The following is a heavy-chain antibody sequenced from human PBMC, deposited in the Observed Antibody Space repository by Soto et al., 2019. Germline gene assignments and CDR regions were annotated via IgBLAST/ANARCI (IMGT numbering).Heavy chain of an antibody. CDR1: GGSISSGDYY. V-gene: IGHV4-30-4*01. D-gene: IGHD3-10*01. Sequence: PSETLSLTCTVSGGSISSGDYYWSWIRQPPGKGLEWIGYIYYSGSTFYNPSLKSRLTISVDTSKNQFSLKLSSVTAADTAVYYCVRDRGSGSFYNGVLWLWGQGTLVTVSS. CDR2: IYYSGST. J-gene: IGHJ4*02. CDR3: VRDRGSGSFYNGVLWL.